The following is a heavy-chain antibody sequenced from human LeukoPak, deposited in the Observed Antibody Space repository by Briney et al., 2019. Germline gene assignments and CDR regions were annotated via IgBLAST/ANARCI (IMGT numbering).Heavy chain of an antibody. J-gene: IGHJ4*02. D-gene: IGHD3-22*01. Sequence: GASVKVSCKASGYTFTSYGISWVRQAPGQGLEWMGWISAYNGNTNYAQKLQGRVTMTTDTSTSTAYMELRSLRSDDTAVYYCARDGRDPYYYDCSGYYHAANWGQGTLVTVSS. CDR2: ISAYNGNT. V-gene: IGHV1-18*01. CDR1: GYTFTSYG. CDR3: ARDGRDPYYYDCSGYYHAAN.